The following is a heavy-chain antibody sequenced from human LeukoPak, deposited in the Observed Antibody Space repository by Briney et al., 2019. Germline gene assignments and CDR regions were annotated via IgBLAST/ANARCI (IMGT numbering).Heavy chain of an antibody. Sequence: GASVKVSCKASGGTFSSYAISWVRQAPGQGLEWMGGIIPIFGTANYAQKFQGRVTITTDESTSTAYMELSSLRSEDTAVYYCASHSSGPEGLYDYWGQGTLVTVSS. CDR3: ASHSSGPEGLYDY. CDR2: IIPIFGTA. J-gene: IGHJ4*02. D-gene: IGHD6-19*01. V-gene: IGHV1-69*05. CDR1: GGTFSSYA.